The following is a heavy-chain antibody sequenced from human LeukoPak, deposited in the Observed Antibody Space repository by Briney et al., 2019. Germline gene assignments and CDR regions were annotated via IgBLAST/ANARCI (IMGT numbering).Heavy chain of an antibody. J-gene: IGHJ4*02. Sequence: GGSLRLSCAAPGVTISAYWMNWVRQAPGRGLEWVANISPDGSKTMFEDYVKGCFAISRDNAKSSMLLQTSSLRAEDTAVYYCLSNSGHWGQGTRVTVSS. CDR2: ISPDGSKT. CDR1: GVTISAYW. V-gene: IGHV3-7*05. CDR3: LSNSGH. D-gene: IGHD5/OR15-5a*01.